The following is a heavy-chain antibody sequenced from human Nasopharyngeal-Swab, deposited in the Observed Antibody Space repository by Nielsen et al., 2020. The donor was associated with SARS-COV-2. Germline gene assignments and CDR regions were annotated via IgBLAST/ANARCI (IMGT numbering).Heavy chain of an antibody. V-gene: IGHV3-74*01. Sequence: GESLKISCAASGFTFSSYWMHWVRQAPGKGLVWVSRINSDGSSTSYADPVKGRFTISRDNAKNTLYLQMNSLRAEDTAVYYCARDRRSTGTTFPDYWGQGTLVTVSS. CDR1: GFTFSSYW. J-gene: IGHJ4*02. CDR2: INSDGSST. CDR3: ARDRRSTGTTFPDY. D-gene: IGHD1-1*01.